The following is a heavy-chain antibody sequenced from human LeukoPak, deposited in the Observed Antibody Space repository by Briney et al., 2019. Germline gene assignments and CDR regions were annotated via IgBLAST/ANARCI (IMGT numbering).Heavy chain of an antibody. CDR2: INPNSGGT. CDR1: GYTFTGYY. V-gene: IGHV1-2*02. J-gene: IGHJ4*02. CDR3: VTNSRGFKRGPFDY. Sequence: GASVKVSCKASGYTFTGYYMHWVRQAPGQGLEWMGWINPNSGGTNYAQKFQGRVTMTRDTSISTAYMELSSLRSEDTAVYYCVTNSRGFKRGPFDYWGQGTLVTVSS. D-gene: IGHD3-10*01.